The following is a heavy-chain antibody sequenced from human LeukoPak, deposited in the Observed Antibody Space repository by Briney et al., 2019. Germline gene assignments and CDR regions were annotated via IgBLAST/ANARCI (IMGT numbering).Heavy chain of an antibody. Sequence: RGSLRLSCAASGFTFSDYYMSWIRQAPGKGLEWVSYISSSGSTMYCADSVKGRFTISRDNAKNSLYLQMNSLRAEDTAVYYCARDLQLHSGSYGYWGQGTLVTVSS. CDR2: ISSSGSTM. D-gene: IGHD1-26*01. CDR1: GFTFSDYY. CDR3: ARDLQLHSGSYGY. J-gene: IGHJ4*02. V-gene: IGHV3-11*01.